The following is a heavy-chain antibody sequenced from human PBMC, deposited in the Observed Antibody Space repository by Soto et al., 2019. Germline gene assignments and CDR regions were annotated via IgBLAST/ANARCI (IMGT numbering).Heavy chain of an antibody. CDR1: GYSFTDYH. V-gene: IGHV1-2*04. CDR3: ARGDSTDCSNGVCSFFYNHDMDV. Sequence: ASVKVSCKASGYSFTDYHIHWVRQAPGQGLEWLGRINPKSGGTSTAQKFQGWVTMTTETSISTASMELTRLTSDGTAIYYCARGDSTDCSNGVCSFFYNHDMDVWGQGTTVTVSS. J-gene: IGHJ6*02. CDR2: INPKSGGT. D-gene: IGHD2-8*01.